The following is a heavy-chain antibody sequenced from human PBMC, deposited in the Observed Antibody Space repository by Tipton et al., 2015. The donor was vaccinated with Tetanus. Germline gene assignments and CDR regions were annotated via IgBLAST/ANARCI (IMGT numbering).Heavy chain of an antibody. J-gene: IGHJ6*02. CDR2: VYSSGST. V-gene: IGHV4-4*07. CDR3: ARDFRERTGTYFSYYYTMDV. D-gene: IGHD1-26*01. CDR1: GGSLNTFY. Sequence: LRLSCTVSGGSLNTFYWNWIRQPAGKGLEWIGRVYSSGSTNYNPSLKSRVTMSIDTSKNQIFLELTSMTAADTAIYYCARDFRERTGTYFSYYYTMDVWGQGTTVTVSS.